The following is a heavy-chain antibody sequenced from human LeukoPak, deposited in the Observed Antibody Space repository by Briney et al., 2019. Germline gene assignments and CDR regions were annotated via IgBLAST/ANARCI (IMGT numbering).Heavy chain of an antibody. CDR2: IYSGGST. J-gene: IGHJ4*02. V-gene: IGHV3-53*01. D-gene: IGHD3-16*02. CDR3: ARGAYVWGNYRALDY. Sequence: GGSLRLACAASGFIVSNNYMSWVRQAPGKGLEWVSVIYSGGSTYYANSVKGRFPISRDNSKNTLFLQMNSLRAEDTAVYYCARGAYVWGNYRALDYWGQGTLVTVSS. CDR1: GFIVSNNY.